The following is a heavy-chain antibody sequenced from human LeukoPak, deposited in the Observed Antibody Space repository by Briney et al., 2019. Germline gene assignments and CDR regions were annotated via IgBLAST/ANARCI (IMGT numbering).Heavy chain of an antibody. J-gene: IGHJ6*02. V-gene: IGHV3-23*01. CDR2: ISGSGGST. CDR3: AKTAVVTTYYYYGMDV. D-gene: IGHD4-23*01. CDR1: GFTFSSYA. Sequence: PGGSLRLSCAASGFTFSSYAMSWVRQAPGKGLEWVSAISGSGGSTYYADSVKGRFTISRDNSKNTLYLQMNSLRAEDTAVYYCAKTAVVTTYYYYGMDVWGQGTTVTVSS.